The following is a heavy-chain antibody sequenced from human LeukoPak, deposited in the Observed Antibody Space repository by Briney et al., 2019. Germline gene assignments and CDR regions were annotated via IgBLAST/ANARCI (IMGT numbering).Heavy chain of an antibody. Sequence: GGSLRLSCAASGFTFSSYAMSWVRQAPGKGLEWVSAISHSGGSTYYADSVKGQFTVSRDNSKNTLYLQMNSLRAEDTAVYYCAKQASSHLEAYFDYWGQGTLVTVSS. CDR3: AKQASSHLEAYFDY. V-gene: IGHV3-23*01. J-gene: IGHJ4*02. CDR1: GFTFSSYA. D-gene: IGHD6-13*01. CDR2: ISHSGGST.